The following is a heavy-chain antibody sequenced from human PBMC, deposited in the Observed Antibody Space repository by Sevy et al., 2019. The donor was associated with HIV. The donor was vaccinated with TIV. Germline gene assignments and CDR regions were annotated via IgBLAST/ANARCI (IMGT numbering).Heavy chain of an antibody. CDR2: IYYSGST. V-gene: IGHV4-39*01. D-gene: IGHD6-19*01. CDR1: GGSISSSSYY. CDR3: ARQGIAVAGVYYYYYGMDV. J-gene: IGHJ6*02. Sequence: SDTLSLTCTVSGGSISSSSYYWGWIRQPPGKGLEWIGSIYYSGSTYYNPSLKSRVTISVDTSKNQFSLKLSSVTAADTAVYYCARQGIAVAGVYYYYYGMDVWGQGTTVTVCS.